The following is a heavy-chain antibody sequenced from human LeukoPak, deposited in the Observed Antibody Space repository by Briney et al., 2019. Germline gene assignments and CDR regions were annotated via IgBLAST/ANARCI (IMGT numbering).Heavy chain of an antibody. CDR3: GREGGTQTVGIDY. Sequence: GGSLRLSCAASGFTFSSYAMSWVRQAPGKGQEWVSAISGSGGSTYFADSVKGHFTISRDNSKNTLYLQMNSLRAEDTTVYYCGREGGTQTVGIDYWGQGTLVAVSS. J-gene: IGHJ4*02. V-gene: IGHV3-23*01. CDR1: GFTFSSYA. D-gene: IGHD1-26*01. CDR2: ISGSGGST.